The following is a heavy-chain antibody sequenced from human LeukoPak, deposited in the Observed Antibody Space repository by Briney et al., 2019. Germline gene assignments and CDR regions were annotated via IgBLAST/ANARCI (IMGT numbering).Heavy chain of an antibody. CDR1: GGPISSSGYY. CDR2: IYYSGST. V-gene: IGHV4-39*01. D-gene: IGHD1-26*01. CDR3: AGQRGGSYLFY. J-gene: IGHJ4*02. Sequence: SETLSLTCTVSGGPISSSGYYWGWIRQPPGKGLEWIGSIYYSGSTYYNPSLKSRVTISVDTSKNQFSLKLSSVTAADTAVYYCAGQRGGSYLFYWGQGTLVTVSS.